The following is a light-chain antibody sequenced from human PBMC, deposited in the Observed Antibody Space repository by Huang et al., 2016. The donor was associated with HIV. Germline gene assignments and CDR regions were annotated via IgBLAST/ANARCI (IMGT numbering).Light chain of an antibody. CDR3: QQRAGWPLT. CDR2: DGS. V-gene: IGKV3-11*01. Sequence: EIVLTQSPATLSLSPGERATLACRVSQHISVYLAWYQQKPGQAPRLLIYDGSIRATGIPVRFSGSGSGTDVTFSISSLEPEEFAFYYCQQRAGWPLTFGGGTKVEIK. CDR1: QHISVY. J-gene: IGKJ4*01.